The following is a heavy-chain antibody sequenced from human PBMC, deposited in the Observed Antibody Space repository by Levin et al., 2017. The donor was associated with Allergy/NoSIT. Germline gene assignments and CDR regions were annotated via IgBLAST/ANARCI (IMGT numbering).Heavy chain of an antibody. J-gene: IGHJ6*02. CDR1: GYTFTSYY. CDR2: INPSGGST. Sequence: GESLKISCKASGYTFTSYYMHWVRQAPGQGLEWMGIINPSGGSTSYAQKFQGRVTMTRDTSTSTVYMELSSLRSEDTAVYYCAREKGTEWLAYYYYDGMDGWGQGTTVTVSS. D-gene: IGHD6-19*01. V-gene: IGHV1-46*01. CDR3: AREKGTEWLAYYYYDGMDG.